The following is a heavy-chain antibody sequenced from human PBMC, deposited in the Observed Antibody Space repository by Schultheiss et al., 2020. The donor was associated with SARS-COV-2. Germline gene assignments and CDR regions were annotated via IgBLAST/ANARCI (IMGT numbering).Heavy chain of an antibody. CDR1: GFTFDDYA. CDR2: ISWNSGSI. J-gene: IGHJ4*02. Sequence: SLKISCAASGFTFDDYAMHWVRQAPGKGLEWVSGISWNSGSIGYADSVKGRFTISRDNAKNSLYLQMNSLRAEDTAVYYCARDAGLSSSSRPFDYWGQGTLVTVSS. V-gene: IGHV3-9*01. D-gene: IGHD6-13*01. CDR3: ARDAGLSSSSRPFDY.